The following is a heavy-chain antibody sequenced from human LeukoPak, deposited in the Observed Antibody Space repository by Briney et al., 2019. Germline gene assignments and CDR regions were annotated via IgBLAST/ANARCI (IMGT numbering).Heavy chain of an antibody. V-gene: IGHV1-18*01. D-gene: IGHD5-12*01. CDR2: ISVYNVNT. Sequence: ASVKVSCKASGYTFTSYGISWVRQAPGQGLEWLGWISVYNVNTNYAQKLQGRVTMTTDTSTSTVYMELRSLRSDDTAVYYCARDYSGYDGFDYWGQGTLVTVSS. CDR1: GYTFTSYG. J-gene: IGHJ4*02. CDR3: ARDYSGYDGFDY.